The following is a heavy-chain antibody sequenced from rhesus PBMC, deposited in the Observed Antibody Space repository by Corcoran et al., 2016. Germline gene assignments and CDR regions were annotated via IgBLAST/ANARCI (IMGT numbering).Heavy chain of an antibody. CDR2: ISGSNWNT. CDR1: GASISSNW. J-gene: IGHJ4*01. V-gene: IGHV4-173*01. Sequence: QLQLQESGPGLVRASETLSLTCALSGASISSNWWSWVRQSPGKGLEWIGRISGSNWNTNYNPSLKSRVIISTDTSKNQFSLNLRSVTAADTAVYHCAKGGSEFFDSWGQGVLVTVSS. CDR3: AKGGSEFFDS.